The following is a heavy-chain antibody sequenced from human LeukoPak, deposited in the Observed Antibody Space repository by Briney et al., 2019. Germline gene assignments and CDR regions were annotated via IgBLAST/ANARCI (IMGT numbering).Heavy chain of an antibody. CDR1: GGTFSSYA. CDR3: ARGQYNWNSRDAFDI. J-gene: IGHJ3*02. Sequence: SVKVSCKASGGTFSSYAISWVLQAPGQGLEWMGGIIPIFGTANYAQKFRGRVTITEDESTSTAYKELSSLRSEDTAVYYCARGQYNWNSRDAFDIWGQGTMVTVSS. CDR2: IIPIFGTA. V-gene: IGHV1-69*13. D-gene: IGHD1-7*01.